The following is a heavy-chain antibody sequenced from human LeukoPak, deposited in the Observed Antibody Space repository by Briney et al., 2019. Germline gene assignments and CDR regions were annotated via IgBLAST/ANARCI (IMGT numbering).Heavy chain of an antibody. D-gene: IGHD1-26*01. Sequence: GGSLRLSCAASGFTFSSYTMNWVRQAPGKGLEWVSGISASGGSTYYADSVKGRFTISRDNSKNTLYLQMNSLRAEDTAVYYCAEGGSSSLSHAFDIWGQGTMVTASS. CDR1: GFTFSSYT. V-gene: IGHV3-23*01. CDR2: ISASGGST. J-gene: IGHJ3*02. CDR3: AEGGSSSLSHAFDI.